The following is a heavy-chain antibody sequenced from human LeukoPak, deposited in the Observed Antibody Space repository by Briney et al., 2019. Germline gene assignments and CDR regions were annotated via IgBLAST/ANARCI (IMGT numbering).Heavy chain of an antibody. D-gene: IGHD3-22*01. CDR3: ARDPFYYDSSGSHIHDAFDI. CDR1: GGSISSNSYY. J-gene: IGHJ3*02. CDR2: IYYSGST. Sequence: SETLSLTCTVSGGSISSNSYYWAWIRQPPGKGLEWIGSIYYSGSTYYNPSLKSRVTISVDMSKNQFSLKLSSVTAADTAVFYCARDPFYYDSSGSHIHDAFDIRGQGTVVTVSS. V-gene: IGHV4-39*07.